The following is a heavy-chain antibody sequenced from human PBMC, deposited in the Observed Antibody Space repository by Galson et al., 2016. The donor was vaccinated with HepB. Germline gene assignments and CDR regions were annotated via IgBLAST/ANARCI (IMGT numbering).Heavy chain of an antibody. D-gene: IGHD3-9*01. CDR1: GFSFSRYA. CDR3: AKEEGSRYFDWLLKNGYFQH. J-gene: IGHJ1*01. V-gene: IGHV3-30*18. CDR2: ISHEGRKK. Sequence: SLRLSCAASGFSFSRYAMHWVRQAPGKGLEWVAVISHEGRKKYYADSVKGRFTISRDNSKNSLDLQMSTLRADDTAVYFCAKEEGSRYFDWLLKNGYFQHWGQGTLVTVSS.